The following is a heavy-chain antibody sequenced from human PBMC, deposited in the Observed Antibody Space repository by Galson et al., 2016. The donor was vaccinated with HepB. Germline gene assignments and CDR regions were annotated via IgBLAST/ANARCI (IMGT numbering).Heavy chain of an antibody. J-gene: IGHJ6*02. V-gene: IGHV3-11*01. CDR1: GFTFNDYY. CDR2: ISGGGESI. CDR3: ARDETGDYYYGMDV. Sequence: SLRLSCAASGFTFNDYYINWIRQAPGKGLEWVSYISGGGESISYADSVKGRFTISRDNAKNSGYLQMTSLRAEDTAVYFCARDETGDYYYGMDVWGQGTTVTVSS.